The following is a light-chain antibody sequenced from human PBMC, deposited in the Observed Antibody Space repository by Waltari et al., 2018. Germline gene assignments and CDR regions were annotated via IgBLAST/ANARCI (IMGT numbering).Light chain of an antibody. CDR1: QSISRF. Sequence: DIFLTQSPGTLSLSPGEGATLSCRASQSISRFLAWYQQKPGQTPRLLIYDASTRATGIPDRFSCSGSGTDFSLTLSRLEPEDFAVYYCQKYGTLPATFGQGTNVEIK. CDR3: QKYGTLPAT. J-gene: IGKJ1*01. CDR2: DAS. V-gene: IGKV3-20*01.